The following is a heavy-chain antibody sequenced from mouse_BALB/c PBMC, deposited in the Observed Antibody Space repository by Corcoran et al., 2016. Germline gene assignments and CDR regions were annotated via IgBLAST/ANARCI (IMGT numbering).Heavy chain of an antibody. J-gene: IGHJ3*01. CDR3: AKEGNYGNYEFAY. V-gene: IGHV3-6*02. Sequence: DVQLQESGPGLVKPSQSLSLTCSVTGYSITSSYYWNCIRQFPGNKLEWMGYISYDGSNNYNPSLKNRISITRDTSKNQFFLKLNSVTSEDTATYYCAKEGNYGNYEFAYWGQGTLVTVSA. CDR1: GYSITSSYY. D-gene: IGHD2-1*01. CDR2: ISYDGSN.